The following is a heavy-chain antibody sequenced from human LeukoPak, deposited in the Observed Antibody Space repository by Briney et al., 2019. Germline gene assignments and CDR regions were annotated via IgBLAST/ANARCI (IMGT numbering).Heavy chain of an antibody. J-gene: IGHJ4*02. CDR2: IYTSGST. V-gene: IGHV4-4*07. Sequence: SETLSLTCTVSGGSISSYYWSWIQQPAGKGLEWIGRIYTSGSTNYNPSLKSRVTMSVDTSKNQFSLKLSSVTAADTAVYYCARDFCSSTSCYIDYFDYWGQGTLVTVSS. D-gene: IGHD2-2*02. CDR3: ARDFCSSTSCYIDYFDY. CDR1: GGSISSYY.